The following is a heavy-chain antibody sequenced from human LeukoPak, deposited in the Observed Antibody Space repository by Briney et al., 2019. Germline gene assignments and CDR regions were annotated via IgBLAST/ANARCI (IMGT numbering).Heavy chain of an antibody. J-gene: IGHJ4*02. V-gene: IGHV3-30*03. CDR3: ARHDYGEYPLFSIGY. D-gene: IGHD4-17*01. CDR1: GFTFSSYG. Sequence: PGGSLRLSCAASGFTFSSYGMHWVRQAPVKGLEWVAVISYDGSNKYYADSVKGRFTISRDNAKNSLYLQMNSLRAEDTAVYYCARHDYGEYPLFSIGYWGQGTLVTVSS. CDR2: ISYDGSNK.